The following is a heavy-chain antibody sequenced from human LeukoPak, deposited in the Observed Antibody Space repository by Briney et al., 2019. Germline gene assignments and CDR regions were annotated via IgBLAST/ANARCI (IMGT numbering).Heavy chain of an antibody. J-gene: IGHJ4*02. V-gene: IGHV3-74*03. Sequence: GGSLRLSCVASGFTLSNYWMHWVRQAPGKGLVWVSRINNDGSGTAYADSVRGRFTISRDNAKNTLYLQMKSLRAEDTGVYYCARIVAGDFDSWGQGTLVTVSS. CDR3: ARIVAGDFDS. D-gene: IGHD6-19*01. CDR2: INNDGSGT. CDR1: GFTLSNYW.